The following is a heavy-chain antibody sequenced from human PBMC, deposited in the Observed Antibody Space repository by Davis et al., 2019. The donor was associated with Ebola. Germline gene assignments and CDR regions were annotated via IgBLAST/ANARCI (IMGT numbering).Heavy chain of an antibody. CDR1: GYTFTGYY. D-gene: IGHD2-2*01. CDR2: INPNSGGT. V-gene: IGHV1-2*04. CDR3: ATGYCSSTSCHYYYYGMDV. J-gene: IGHJ6*02. Sequence: ASVKVSCKASGYTFTGYYMHWVRQAPGQGLEWMGWINPNSGGTNYAQKFQGWVTMTRDTSISTAYMELSRLRSEDTAVYYCATGYCSSTSCHYYYYGMDVWGQGTTVTVSS.